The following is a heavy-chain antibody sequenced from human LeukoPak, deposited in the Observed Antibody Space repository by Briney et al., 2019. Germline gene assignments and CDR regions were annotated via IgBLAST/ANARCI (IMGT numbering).Heavy chain of an antibody. J-gene: IGHJ4*02. Sequence: ASVKVSCKASGGTFSSYAISWVRRAPGQGLEWMGGIIPIFGTANYAQKFQGRVTITADESTSTAYMELSSLRSEDTAVYYCARRGRYFDSPDREDYWGQGTLVTVSS. CDR2: IIPIFGTA. V-gene: IGHV1-69*13. CDR1: GGTFSSYA. D-gene: IGHD3-9*01. CDR3: ARRGRYFDSPDREDY.